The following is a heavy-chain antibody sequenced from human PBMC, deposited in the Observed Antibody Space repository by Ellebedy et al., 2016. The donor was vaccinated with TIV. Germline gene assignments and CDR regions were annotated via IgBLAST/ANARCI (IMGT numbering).Heavy chain of an antibody. CDR3: ARSQGTLYGMDV. CDR2: INPNSGGT. J-gene: IGHJ6*02. D-gene: IGHD3-10*01. Sequence: AASVKVSCKASGYTFTGYYMHWVRQAPGQGLEWMGWINPNSGGTNYAQKFQGRVTMTRDTSTSTVYMELSSLRSEDTAVYYCARSQGTLYGMDVWGQGTTVTVSS. CDR1: GYTFTGYY. V-gene: IGHV1-2*02.